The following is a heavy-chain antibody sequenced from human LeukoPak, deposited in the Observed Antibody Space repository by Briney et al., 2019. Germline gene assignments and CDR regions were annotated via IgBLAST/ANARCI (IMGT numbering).Heavy chain of an antibody. CDR1: GFTLSSYA. J-gene: IGHJ4*02. V-gene: IGHV3-23*01. CDR2: ISGSGDTT. Sequence: GGSLRLSCAASGFTLSSYAMSWVRQAPGKGLEWVSAISGSGDTTYYADSVEGRFTISRDNAKNSLYLQMNSLRAEDTAVYYCARESYDTLTGCYFFHYWGQGTLVTVSS. D-gene: IGHD3-9*01. CDR3: ARESYDTLTGCYFFHY.